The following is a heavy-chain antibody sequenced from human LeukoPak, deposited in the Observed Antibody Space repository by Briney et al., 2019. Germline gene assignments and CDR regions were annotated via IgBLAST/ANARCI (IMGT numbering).Heavy chain of an antibody. D-gene: IGHD5-18*01. CDR2: INSDGINT. V-gene: IGHV3-74*01. J-gene: IGHJ4*02. CDR1: GFTFSSYW. CDR3: ARDPVGYSYGDYFDY. Sequence: PGGSLRLSCAASGFTFSSYWMHWVRQAPGKGLVWVSRINSDGINTSYADSVKGRFTISRDNAKNSLYLQMNSLRAEDTAVYYCARDPVGYSYGDYFDYWGQGTLVTVSS.